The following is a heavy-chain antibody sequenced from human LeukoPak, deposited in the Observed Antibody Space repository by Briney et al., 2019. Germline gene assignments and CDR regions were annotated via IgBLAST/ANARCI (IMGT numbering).Heavy chain of an antibody. D-gene: IGHD5-18*01. CDR2: INQSGRT. Sequence: SETLSLTCAVYGGYYSGYYGSWIRQVPGKGLEWIGEINQSGRTNYNPSLKSRVTISVDTSKNQISLRLSFVTATDTAMYYCARGWFGFWHNSYVDDYELVISGAETMFTVSS. CDR1: GGYYSGYY. CDR3: ARGWFGFWHNSYVDDYELVI. J-gene: IGHJ3*02. V-gene: IGHV4-34*01.